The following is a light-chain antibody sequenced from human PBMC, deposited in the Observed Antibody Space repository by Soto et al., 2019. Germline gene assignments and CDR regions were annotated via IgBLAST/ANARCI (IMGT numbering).Light chain of an antibody. CDR2: DVS. Sequence: QSVLTQPASVSGSPGQSITISCTGTSSDVGGYNYVSWYQQHPGKAPKLMNYDVSNRPSGVSNRFSGSKSGNTASLTISGFQAEDEADYYCSSYTSSSTYVFGTGTKVTVL. J-gene: IGLJ1*01. CDR3: SSYTSSSTYV. CDR1: SSDVGGYNY. V-gene: IGLV2-14*01.